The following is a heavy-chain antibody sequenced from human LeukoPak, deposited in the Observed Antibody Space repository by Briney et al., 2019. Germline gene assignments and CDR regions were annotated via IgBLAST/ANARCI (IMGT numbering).Heavy chain of an antibody. J-gene: IGHJ6*03. CDR3: ARGGIAAAGDNAYYYYYYYMDV. Sequence: SETLSLTCTVSGGSISSYYWSWIRQPPGKGLEWIGYIYYSGSTNYNPSLKSRVTISVDTSKNQFSLKLSSVTAADTAVYYCARGGIAAAGDNAYYYYYYYMDVWGKGTTVTVSS. CDR1: GGSISSYY. CDR2: IYYSGST. D-gene: IGHD6-13*01. V-gene: IGHV4-59*12.